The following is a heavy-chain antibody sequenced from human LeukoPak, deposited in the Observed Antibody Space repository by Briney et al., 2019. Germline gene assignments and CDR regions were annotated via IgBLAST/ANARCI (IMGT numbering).Heavy chain of an antibody. V-gene: IGHV3-21*01. CDR2: ISSSSSYI. Sequence: GGSLRLSCAASGFTFSSYSMNWVRQAPGKGLEWVSSISSSSSYIYYADSVKGRFTISRDNAKNSLYLQMNSLRAEDTAVYYCARDEYGSGSYRYYFDYWGQGTLVTVSS. D-gene: IGHD3-22*01. CDR3: ARDEYGSGSYRYYFDY. J-gene: IGHJ4*02. CDR1: GFTFSSYS.